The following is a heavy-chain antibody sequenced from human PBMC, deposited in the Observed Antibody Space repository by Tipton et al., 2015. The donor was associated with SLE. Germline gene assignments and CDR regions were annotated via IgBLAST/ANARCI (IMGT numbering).Heavy chain of an antibody. CDR2: ISYDGSYR. V-gene: IGHV3-30*04. CDR3: SMWLVPFYGMDV. Sequence: SLRLSCAASGFTFSNYAMHWVRQAPGKGLEWVAVISYDGSYRYYSDSVKGRFTISRDNSKNTLYLQMNSLRAEDTAVYSCSMWLVPFYGMDVWGQGTTVTVSS. CDR1: GFTFSNYA. J-gene: IGHJ6*02. D-gene: IGHD6-19*01.